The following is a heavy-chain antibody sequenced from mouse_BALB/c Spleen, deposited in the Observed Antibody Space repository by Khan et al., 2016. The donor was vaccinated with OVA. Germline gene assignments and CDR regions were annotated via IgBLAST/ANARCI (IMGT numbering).Heavy chain of an antibody. V-gene: IGHV3-8*02. CDR3: ARSTYRYAFVY. CDR2: IIYTGYT. CDR1: GDSITSGY. Sequence: EVQLQESGPSLVKPSQTLSLTCSVTGDSITSGYWNWIRKFPGHKLEYMGYIIYTGYTYYNPDLKSRISITRHTSKNQYYLQLSSVTDEDTATYYCARSTYRYAFVYWGQGTLVTVSA. D-gene: IGHD2-12*01. J-gene: IGHJ3*01.